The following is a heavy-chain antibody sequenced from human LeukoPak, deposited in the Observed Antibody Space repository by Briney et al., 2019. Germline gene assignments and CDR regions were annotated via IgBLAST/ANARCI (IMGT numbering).Heavy chain of an antibody. Sequence: ASVKVSCKASGYTFTSYDINWVRQATGQGLEWMGWMNPNSGNTGYAQKFQGRVTMTRNTSISTAYMELSSLRSEDTAVYYCVRGLGAGDFWSGYFPYYYYYYGMDVWGQGTTVTVSS. CDR1: GYTFTSYD. D-gene: IGHD3-3*01. V-gene: IGHV1-8*01. CDR3: VRGLGAGDFWSGYFPYYYYYYGMDV. J-gene: IGHJ6*02. CDR2: MNPNSGNT.